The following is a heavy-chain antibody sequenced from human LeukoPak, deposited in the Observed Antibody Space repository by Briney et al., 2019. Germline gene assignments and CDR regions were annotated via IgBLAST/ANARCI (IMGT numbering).Heavy chain of an antibody. CDR1: GGSINSNTYY. CDR3: ARRGRTGSSTLDY. V-gene: IGHV4-39*01. Sequence: SETLSLTCTVSGGSINSNTYYWGWIRQPPGKGLEWIGTIYNNGNTYYNPSLKSRVTISVDTSKNQFSLKLSSVTAADTAVYYCARRGRTGSSTLDYWGQGTLVTVSS. D-gene: IGHD6-6*01. J-gene: IGHJ4*02. CDR2: IYNNGNT.